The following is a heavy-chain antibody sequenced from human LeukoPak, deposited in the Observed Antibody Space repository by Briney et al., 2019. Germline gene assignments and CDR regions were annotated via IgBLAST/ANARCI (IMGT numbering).Heavy chain of an antibody. CDR3: ARDRQILNYYGSGSHKFPIDY. V-gene: IGHV7-4-1*02. D-gene: IGHD3-10*01. J-gene: IGHJ4*02. CDR1: GYTFTSYA. CDR2: INTNTGNP. Sequence: ASVKVSCKASGYTFTSYAMNWVRQAPGQGLEWMGWINTNTGNPTYAQGFTGRFVFSLDTSVSTAYLQISSLKAEDTAVYYCARDRQILNYYGSGSHKFPIDYWGQGTLVTVSS.